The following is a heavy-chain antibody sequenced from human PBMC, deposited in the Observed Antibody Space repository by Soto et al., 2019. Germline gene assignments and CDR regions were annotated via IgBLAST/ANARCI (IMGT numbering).Heavy chain of an antibody. D-gene: IGHD6-13*01. CDR3: ARSDPWGDSSSWYSDY. CDR1: GGSISSGGYY. V-gene: IGHV4-31*03. CDR2: IYYSGST. Sequence: QVQLQESGPGLVKPSQTLSLTCTVSGGSISSGGYYWSWIRQHPGKGLEWIGYIYYSGSTYYNPSRKSRVTISVDTSKNQFPLKLSSVTAADTAVYYCARSDPWGDSSSWYSDYWGQGTLVTVSS. J-gene: IGHJ4*02.